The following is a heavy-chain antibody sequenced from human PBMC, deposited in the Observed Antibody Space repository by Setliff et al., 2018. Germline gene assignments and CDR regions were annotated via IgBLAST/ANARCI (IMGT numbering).Heavy chain of an antibody. D-gene: IGHD2-8*01. J-gene: IGHJ4*02. Sequence: GASVKVSCKASGYTFSHSGITWVRQAPGQGLERMGWISAYTGNTNYAPKLQGRVTMTTGASTSTAYMELRGLTSDDTAVYYCSRLVRYCSKTTCQTASGAELWGQGTLVTVSS. CDR2: ISAYTGNT. CDR1: GYTFSHSG. V-gene: IGHV1-18*01. CDR3: SRLVRYCSKTTCQTASGAEL.